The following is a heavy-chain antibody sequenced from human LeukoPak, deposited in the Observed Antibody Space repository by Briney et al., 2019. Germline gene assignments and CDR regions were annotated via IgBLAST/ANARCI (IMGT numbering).Heavy chain of an antibody. CDR3: ARHPTYQYCSSTSCQRAPFDY. CDR2: IYHSGST. CDR1: GYSISSGYY. J-gene: IGHJ4*02. D-gene: IGHD2-2*01. Sequence: PSETLSLTCAVSGYSISSGYYWGWIRQPPGKGLEWIGSIYHSGSTYYNPSLKSRVTISVDTSKNQFSLKLSSVTAADTAVYYCARHPTYQYCSSTSCQRAPFDYWGQGTPVTVSS. V-gene: IGHV4-38-2*01.